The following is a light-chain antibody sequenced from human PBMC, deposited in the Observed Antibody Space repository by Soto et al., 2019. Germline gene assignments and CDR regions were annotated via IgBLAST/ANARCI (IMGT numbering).Light chain of an antibody. J-gene: IGLJ2*01. CDR2: TIN. CDR3: ASWDDSLNGVV. V-gene: IGLV1-44*01. CDR1: RTNIGSNT. Sequence: QSVLTQPPSASGTPGQRVTISCSGSRTNIGSNTVNWYQQFPGTAPKLLIYTINQRPSGVPDRFSGSRSGTSASLAISGLQSEDEANYYCASWDDSLNGVVFGGGTKLTV.